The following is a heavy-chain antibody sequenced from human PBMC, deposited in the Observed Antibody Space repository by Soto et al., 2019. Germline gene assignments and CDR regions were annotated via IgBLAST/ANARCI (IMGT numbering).Heavy chain of an antibody. CDR3: VKNGWYSLEN. CDR2: IYHSGGI. J-gene: IGHJ4*02. V-gene: IGHV4-4*02. Sequence: QVQLQESGPGLVKPSGTLSLTCAVSGDSINSDTWWSWVRQPPGKGLEWIGEIYHSGGINYNPSLKSRVTISVDKSNNQFSLKMYSVIAADTVVYYCVKNGWYSLENWGQGTLVTVSS. D-gene: IGHD6-19*01. CDR1: GDSINSDTW.